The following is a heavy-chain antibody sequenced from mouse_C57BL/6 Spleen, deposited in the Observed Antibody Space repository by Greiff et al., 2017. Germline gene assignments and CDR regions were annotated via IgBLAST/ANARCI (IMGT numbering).Heavy chain of an antibody. CDR3: ARWFITTVVGYFDV. V-gene: IGHV1-80*01. J-gene: IGHJ1*03. D-gene: IGHD1-1*01. CDR1: GYAFSSYW. Sequence: VKVVESGAELVKPGASVKISCKASGYAFSSYWMNWVKQRPGKGLEWIGQIYPGDGDTNYNGKFKGKATLTADKSSSTAYMQLSSLTSEDSAVYFCARWFITTVVGYFDVWGTGTTVTVSS. CDR2: IYPGDGDT.